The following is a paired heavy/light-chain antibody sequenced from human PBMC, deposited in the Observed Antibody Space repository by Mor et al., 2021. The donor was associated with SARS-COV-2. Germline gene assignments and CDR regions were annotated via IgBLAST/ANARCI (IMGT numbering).Light chain of an antibody. Sequence: DIQMTQSPSSVSASVGDRVTITCRASQGISSWLAWYQQKPGKAPELLIYAASTLPSGVPSRFSGSGSGTDFTLTISSLQPEDFATYYCQQSNSFPPTFGQGTRLEIK. V-gene: IGKV1D-12*01. CDR3: QQSNSFPPT. CDR1: QGISSW. CDR2: AAS. J-gene: IGKJ5*01.
Heavy chain of an antibody. Sequence: QVQLVESGGGLVKPGGSLRLSCAASGFTFSDYYMTWVRQAPGKGLEWVSYISTSGTTISYTDSVKGRFTISRDNAKNSLYLQMNSLRAEDTAVFYCARVGRYCSGGYCYHWFDPWGQGTLVTVSS. V-gene: IGHV3-11*01. J-gene: IGHJ5*02. D-gene: IGHD2-15*01. CDR1: GFTFSDYY. CDR2: ISTSGTTI. CDR3: ARVGRYCSGGYCYHWFDP.